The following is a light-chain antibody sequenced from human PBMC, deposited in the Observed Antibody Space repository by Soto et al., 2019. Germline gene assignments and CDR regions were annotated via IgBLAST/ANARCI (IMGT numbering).Light chain of an antibody. CDR3: QTWGTGYAV. V-gene: IGLV4-69*01. Sequence: QLVLTQSPSASASLGASVKLTCTLSSGHSTYTIAWHQQQPEKGPRYLMNINSDGSHTKGDGIPDRFSGSSSGAERYLTISSLQSEDEADYYSQTWGTGYAVFGGGTQLTVL. CDR1: SGHSTYT. J-gene: IGLJ7*01. CDR2: INSDGSH.